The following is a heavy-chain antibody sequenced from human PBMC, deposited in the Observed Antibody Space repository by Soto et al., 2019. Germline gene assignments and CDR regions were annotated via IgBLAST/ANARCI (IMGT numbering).Heavy chain of an antibody. Sequence: ASVKVSCKASGYTFTSYDINWVRQATGQGLEWMGWMNPNSGNTGYAQKFQGRVTMTRNTSISTAYMELSSLRSEDTAVYYCASPRPMITFGEVIANDAFDIWGQGTMVTVSS. CDR1: GYTFTSYD. V-gene: IGHV1-8*01. CDR3: ASPRPMITFGEVIANDAFDI. CDR2: MNPNSGNT. J-gene: IGHJ3*02. D-gene: IGHD3-16*02.